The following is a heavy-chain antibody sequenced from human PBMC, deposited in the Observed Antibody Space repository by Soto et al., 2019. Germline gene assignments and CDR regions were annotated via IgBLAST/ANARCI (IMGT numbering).Heavy chain of an antibody. Sequence: GASVKVSCKASGGIFSNYAFNWVRQAPGQGLEWMGGIMPMFDAANYAQKFQGRVTITADESTSTAYMELSNLKFEDTAVYFCARDHFYCNTTTCYREGWFDPWGQGTLVTVSS. D-gene: IGHD2-2*01. CDR2: IMPMFDAA. J-gene: IGHJ5*02. CDR3: ARDHFYCNTTTCYREGWFDP. CDR1: GGIFSNYA. V-gene: IGHV1-69*13.